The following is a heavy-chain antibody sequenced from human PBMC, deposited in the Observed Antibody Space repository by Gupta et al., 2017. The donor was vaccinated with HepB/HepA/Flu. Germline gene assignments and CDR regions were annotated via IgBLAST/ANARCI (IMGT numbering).Heavy chain of an antibody. CDR2: INWTGDST. CDR1: GFTLGDHG. D-gene: IGHD2-15*01. Sequence: EVQLEESGGGVVRPGGSVRLSCAVSGFTLGDHGMSGVRDAPGKGLEGVAGINWTGDSTGYADSVKGRFTISRDNAKNSVFLQMNSLRAEDTALYYCARAPPGYCSGGNCYSFDSWGQGTLVTV. CDR3: ARAPPGYCSGGNCYSFDS. J-gene: IGHJ4*02. V-gene: IGHV3-20*04.